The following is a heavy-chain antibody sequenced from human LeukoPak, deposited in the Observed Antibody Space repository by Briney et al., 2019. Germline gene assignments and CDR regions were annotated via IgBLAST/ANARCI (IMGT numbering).Heavy chain of an antibody. D-gene: IGHD2/OR15-2a*01. CDR3: ARDPLILPPSIAYSSYYYMDV. Sequence: PGGSLRLSCAASGFTFSTYTIHWVRQAPGKGLEWVTLISYDANNKYYADSVKGRFTISRDDSKNTLYLQMNSLRAEDTAVYYCARDPLILPPSIAYSSYYYMDVWGLGTLVTVSS. CDR2: ISYDANNK. J-gene: IGHJ6*03. CDR1: GFTFSTYT. V-gene: IGHV3-30*04.